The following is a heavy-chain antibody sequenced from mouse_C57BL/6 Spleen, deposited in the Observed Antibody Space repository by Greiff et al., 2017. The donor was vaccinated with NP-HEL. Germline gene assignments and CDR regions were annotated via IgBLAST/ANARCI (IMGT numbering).Heavy chain of an antibody. D-gene: IGHD1-1*01. V-gene: IGHV1-69*01. CDR2: IDPSDSYT. Sequence: QVQLQQPGAELVMPGASVKLSCKASGYTFTSYWMHWVKQRPGQGLEWIGEIDPSDSYTNYNQKFKGKSTLTVDKSYSTAYMQLSSLTSEDSAVYYCARWNTTDGDYYAMDYWGQGTSVTVSS. CDR1: GYTFTSYW. J-gene: IGHJ4*01. CDR3: ARWNTTDGDYYAMDY.